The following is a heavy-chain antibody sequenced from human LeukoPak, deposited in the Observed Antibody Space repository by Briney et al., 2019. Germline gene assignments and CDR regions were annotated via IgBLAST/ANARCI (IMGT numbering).Heavy chain of an antibody. CDR1: GGSINSYY. J-gene: IGHJ3*02. Sequence: SSETLSLTCTVSGGSINSYYWNWIRQPPGKGLEWIGFIYSSGSTNYNPSLSSRVTISLDTSKNQFSLKLSSVTAADTAVYYCARRATTYSGSYSAGAFDIWGQGTMVTVSS. CDR2: IYSSGST. D-gene: IGHD1-26*01. CDR3: ARRATTYSGSYSAGAFDI. V-gene: IGHV4-59*12.